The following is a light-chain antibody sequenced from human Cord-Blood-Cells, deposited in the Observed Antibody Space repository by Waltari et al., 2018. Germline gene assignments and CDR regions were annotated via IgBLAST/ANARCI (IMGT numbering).Light chain of an antibody. CDR3: QQYDNLLT. CDR1: QDISNN. J-gene: IGKJ4*01. Sequence: DIQMTQSPSSLSASVGDRVTITCQASQDISNNLNWYQQKPGKAPKLLIYDASNLETVVPSRFSGSGSGTDFTFTISSLQPEDIATYYCQQYDNLLTFGGGTKVEIK. CDR2: DAS. V-gene: IGKV1-33*01.